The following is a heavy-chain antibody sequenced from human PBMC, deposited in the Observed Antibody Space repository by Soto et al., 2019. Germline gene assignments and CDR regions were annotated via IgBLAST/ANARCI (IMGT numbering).Heavy chain of an antibody. J-gene: IGHJ4*02. CDR3: ARAGQYSGGWYYFDS. CDR2: IYYSGTA. CDR1: GGSISSGGYY. D-gene: IGHD6-13*01. V-gene: IGHV4-31*03. Sequence: QVQVQESGPGLVKSSQTLSLTCTVSGGSISSGGYYWSWIRQHPGKGLEWIGYIYYSGTAYYNPSLRSRITISVDTSKNQFSLKLSSVTAADTARYYCARAGQYSGGWYYFDSWGQGTQVTVSS.